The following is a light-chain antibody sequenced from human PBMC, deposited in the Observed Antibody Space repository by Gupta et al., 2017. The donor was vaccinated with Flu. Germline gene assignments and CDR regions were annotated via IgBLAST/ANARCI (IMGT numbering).Light chain of an antibody. V-gene: IGKV1-5*03. J-gene: IGKJ2*01. CDR3: QQYHNYPLT. Sequence: PSILSASVGDRVTITCRASPSINTWLAWHQQKSGKAPTVLIYNASTLKSRVPSRHSHSGSGTEFTLTISGLQPDDFATYYSQQYHNYPLTFGQGTKLEIK. CDR2: NAS. CDR1: PSINTW.